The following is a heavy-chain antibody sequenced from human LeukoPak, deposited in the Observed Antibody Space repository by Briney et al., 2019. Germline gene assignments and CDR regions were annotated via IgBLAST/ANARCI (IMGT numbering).Heavy chain of an antibody. CDR3: ARDGNRTAVAGTNFDY. Sequence: PPETLSLTCTVSGGSISSYYWSWIRQPAGKGLEWIGRIYTSGSTNYNPSLKSRVTMSVDTSKNQFSLKLSSVTAADTAVYYCARDGNRTAVAGTNFDYWGQGTLVTVSS. CDR1: GGSISSYY. CDR2: IYTSGST. J-gene: IGHJ4*02. V-gene: IGHV4-4*07. D-gene: IGHD6-19*01.